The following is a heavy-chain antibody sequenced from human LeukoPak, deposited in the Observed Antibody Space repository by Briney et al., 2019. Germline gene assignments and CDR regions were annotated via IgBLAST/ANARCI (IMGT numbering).Heavy chain of an antibody. Sequence: SETLSLTCAVYGGSFSGYYWSWFRQPPGKGLEWIGEINHSGSTNYNPSLKSRVTISVDTSKNQFSLKLSSVTAADTAVYYCARGQSSVPRGAAPRGYWGQGTLVTVSS. CDR3: ARGQSSVPRGAAPRGY. CDR1: GGSFSGYY. J-gene: IGHJ4*02. D-gene: IGHD1-26*01. CDR2: INHSGST. V-gene: IGHV4-34*01.